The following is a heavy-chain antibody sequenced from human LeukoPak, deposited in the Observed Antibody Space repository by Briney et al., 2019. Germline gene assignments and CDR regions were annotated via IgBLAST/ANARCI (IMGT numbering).Heavy chain of an antibody. CDR2: FDPEDGET. J-gene: IGHJ4*02. CDR3: ATELSGYGDYVPYFDY. Sequence: ASVTVSCTVSGYTLTELSMHWVRQAPGKGLEWMGGFDPEDGETIYAQKFQSRVTMTEDTSTDTAYMELSSLRSEDTAVYYCATELSGYGDYVPYFDYWGQGTLVTVSS. D-gene: IGHD4-17*01. V-gene: IGHV1-24*01. CDR1: GYTLTELS.